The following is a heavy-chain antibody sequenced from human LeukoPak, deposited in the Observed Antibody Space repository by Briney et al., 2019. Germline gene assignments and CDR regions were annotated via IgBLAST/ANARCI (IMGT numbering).Heavy chain of an antibody. V-gene: IGHV4-4*07. CDR1: GGSISSYY. J-gene: IGHJ6*02. D-gene: IGHD6-6*01. Sequence: SETLSRTCTVSGGSISSYYWSWIRQPAGKGLEWIGRIYTSGSTNYNPSLKSRVTMSVDTSKNQFSLKLSSVTAADTAVYYCARAAYSGSYYYYGMDVWGQGTTVTVSS. CDR2: IYTSGST. CDR3: ARAAYSGSYYYYGMDV.